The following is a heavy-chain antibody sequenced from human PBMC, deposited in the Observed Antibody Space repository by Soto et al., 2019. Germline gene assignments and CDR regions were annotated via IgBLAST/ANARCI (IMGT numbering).Heavy chain of an antibody. CDR3: ARVRGITIFLSEVDP. D-gene: IGHD3-9*01. Sequence: QVQLVQSGAEVMKPGASVKVSCKASGYTFTTYGISWVRQAPGQGLEWMGWISAYNGNTKYAQKCQGIVTMTTDTSTNTDYMELRSLRSDDTAVYYCARVRGITIFLSEVDPWGQGTLVTVSS. J-gene: IGHJ5*02. CDR1: GYTFTTYG. V-gene: IGHV1-18*01. CDR2: ISAYNGNT.